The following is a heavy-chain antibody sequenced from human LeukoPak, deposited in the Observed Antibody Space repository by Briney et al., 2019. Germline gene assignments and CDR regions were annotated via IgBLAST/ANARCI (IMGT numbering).Heavy chain of an antibody. CDR1: GFTFSSYS. CDR2: ISSSSSYI. CDR3: ARDMVVNAIRTWYFDL. V-gene: IGHV3-21*01. J-gene: IGHJ2*01. D-gene: IGHD2-21*01. Sequence: GGSLRLSRAASGFTFSSYSMNWVRRAPGKGLEWVSSISSSSSYIYYADSVKGRFTISRDNAKNSLYLQMNSLRAEDTAVYYCARDMVVNAIRTWYFDLWGHGTLVTVSS.